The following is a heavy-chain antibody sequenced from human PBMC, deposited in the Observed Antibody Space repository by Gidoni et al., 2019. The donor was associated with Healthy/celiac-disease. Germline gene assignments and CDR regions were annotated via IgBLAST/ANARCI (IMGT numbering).Heavy chain of an antibody. D-gene: IGHD6-13*01. CDR3: AKLEQQLVLYYYGMDV. J-gene: IGHJ6*02. V-gene: IGHV3-23*01. Sequence: EVQLLESGGGLVQPGGSLRLSCAASGFTFSSYAISWVRQAPGKGLGWVSAISGSVGSTYYAYSVKGRFTISRDNSKNTLYLQMNSLRAEDTAVYYCAKLEQQLVLYYYGMDVWGQGTTVTVSS. CDR2: ISGSVGST. CDR1: GFTFSSYA.